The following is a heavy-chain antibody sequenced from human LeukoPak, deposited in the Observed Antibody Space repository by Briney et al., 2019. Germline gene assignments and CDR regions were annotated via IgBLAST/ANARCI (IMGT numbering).Heavy chain of an antibody. D-gene: IGHD1-14*01. J-gene: IGHJ4*02. CDR2: INPNGGST. CDR1: GYTFTSYY. Sequence: ASVKVSCQASGYTFTSYYMHWVRQAPGQGLEWMGLINPNGGSTTYAQKFQGRVTMTWDTSTSTVYMNLSSLRSEDTAVYSCARGNPPYYFNYWGQGTLVTVSS. V-gene: IGHV1-46*01. CDR3: ARGNPPYYFNY.